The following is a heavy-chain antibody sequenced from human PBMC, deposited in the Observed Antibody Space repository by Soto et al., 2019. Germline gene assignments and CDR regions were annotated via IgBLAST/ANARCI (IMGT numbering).Heavy chain of an antibody. CDR2: ISSSGTTI. Sequence: PGGSLRLSCAVSGFFFSRYEINWVRQPPGNGLEWGSYISSSGTTIYYAESVRGRFTISRDNGKNSLYLQMKSLRADDTAICYCARGDPYEWHYVPLDYWGQGALVTVSS. J-gene: IGHJ4*02. D-gene: IGHD1-7*01. V-gene: IGHV3-48*03. CDR3: ARGDPYEWHYVPLDY. CDR1: GFFFSRYE.